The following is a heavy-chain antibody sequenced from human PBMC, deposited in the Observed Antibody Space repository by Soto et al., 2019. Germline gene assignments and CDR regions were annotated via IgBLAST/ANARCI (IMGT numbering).Heavy chain of an antibody. CDR1: GFTFSDYY. CDR3: VRGGGGGLFDP. J-gene: IGHJ5*02. Sequence: QVQLVESGGGLVTPGGSLRLSCASSGFTFSDYYMSWIRQAPGKGLEWLSYISPGSRYPAYADSVKGRFTISRDNARRSLSLQMNSLTVEDTAIYYCVRGGGGGLFDPWGQGSMVTVSS. D-gene: IGHD2-15*01. CDR2: ISPGSRYP. V-gene: IGHV3-11*06.